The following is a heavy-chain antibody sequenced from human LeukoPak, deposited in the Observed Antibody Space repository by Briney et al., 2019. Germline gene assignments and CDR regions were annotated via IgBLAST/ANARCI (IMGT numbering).Heavy chain of an antibody. J-gene: IGHJ4*02. D-gene: IGHD2-8*02. CDR2: IFPSGGEI. V-gene: IGHV3-23*01. Sequence: GGSLRLSCAASGFTFSTFAMVWVRQPPGKGLEWVSSIFPSGGEIHYADSVGGRFTISRDNSKSTLSLQMNSLRAEDTAIYYCATYRQVLLPFESWGQGTLVTVSS. CDR3: ATYRQVLLPFES. CDR1: GFTFSTFA.